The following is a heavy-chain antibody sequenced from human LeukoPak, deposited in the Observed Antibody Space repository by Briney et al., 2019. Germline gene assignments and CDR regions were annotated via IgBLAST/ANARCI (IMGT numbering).Heavy chain of an antibody. V-gene: IGHV1-2*02. J-gene: IGHJ4*02. CDR3: ARSGGRWELLPLYDY. CDR2: INPNSGDT. CDR1: GYTFIAYY. Sequence: ASVKVSCKPSGYTFIAYYIHLVRQAPGQGLEWMGWINPNSGDTNYAQKFQDRVTMTWDTSVSTAYMELSRLRSDDTAVYYCARSGGRWELLPLYDYWGQGTLVTVSS. D-gene: IGHD1-26*01.